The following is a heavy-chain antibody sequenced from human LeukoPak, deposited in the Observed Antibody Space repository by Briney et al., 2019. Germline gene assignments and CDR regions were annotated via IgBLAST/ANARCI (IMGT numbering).Heavy chain of an antibody. Sequence: GGSLRLSCAGSGFSFSSHWMSWVRQAPGKGLEWVANTNDDGSEKNYVDSVKGRFTISRDNAKKSLFLQMNSLRADDTAVYFCLREEGAWGQGTLVTVSS. J-gene: IGHJ5*02. V-gene: IGHV3-7*01. CDR1: GFSFSSHW. CDR3: LREEGA. D-gene: IGHD3-16*01. CDR2: TNDDGSEK.